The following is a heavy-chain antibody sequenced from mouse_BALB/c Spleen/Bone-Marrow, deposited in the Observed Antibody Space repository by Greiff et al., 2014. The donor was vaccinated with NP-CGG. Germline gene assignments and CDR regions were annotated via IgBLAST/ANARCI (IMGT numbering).Heavy chain of an antibody. CDR3: ARDRFYVYAMDY. CDR2: INSNGGST. CDR1: RFAFSSYG. J-gene: IGHJ4*01. D-gene: IGHD1-1*01. Sequence: EVQLEQSGGGLVRPGGSLKLSCEASRFAFSSYGMSWVSQTPDKRLELVATINSNGGSTYYPESVKGRFTMSRDNAKNTLYLQMSSLKSEDTAMYYCARDRFYVYAMDYWGQGTSVTVSS. V-gene: IGHV5-6-3*01.